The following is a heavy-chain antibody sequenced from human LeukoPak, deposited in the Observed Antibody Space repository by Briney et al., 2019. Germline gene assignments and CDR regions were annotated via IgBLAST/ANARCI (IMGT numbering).Heavy chain of an antibody. CDR2: INPNSGGT. Sequence: ASVKVSCKASRYTFTGYYMHWVRQAPGQGLEWMGWINPNSGGTNYAQKFQGRVTMTRDTSISTAYMELSRLRSDDTAVYYCARGIQLWFPYFDYWGQGTLVTVSS. CDR1: RYTFTGYY. D-gene: IGHD5-18*01. CDR3: ARGIQLWFPYFDY. V-gene: IGHV1-2*02. J-gene: IGHJ4*02.